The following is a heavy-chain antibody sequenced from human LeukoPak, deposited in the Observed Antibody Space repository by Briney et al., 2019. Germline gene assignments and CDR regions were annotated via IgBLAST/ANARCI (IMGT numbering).Heavy chain of an antibody. CDR2: INHSGST. CDR1: GGSFSGYY. D-gene: IGHD3-10*02. J-gene: IGHJ4*02. V-gene: IGHV4-34*01. CDR3: AGGVPATVFDY. Sequence: SETLSLTCAVYGGSFSGYYWSWIRQPPGKGLEWIGEINHSGSTSYNPSLKSRVTISVDKSQNQFSLKLTSVTAADTAVYFCAGGVPATVFDYWGQGTLVTVSS.